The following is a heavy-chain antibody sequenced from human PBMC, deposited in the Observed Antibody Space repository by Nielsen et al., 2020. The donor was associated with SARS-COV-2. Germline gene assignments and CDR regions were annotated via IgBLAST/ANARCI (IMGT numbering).Heavy chain of an antibody. Sequence: SGPPLVKPTETFTLTCTVSGFSLSHARRGVSWIRQPPGKALEWLAHIFSNDEKSYSTSLKSRLTISKDTSKSQVVLTMTNMDPVDTATYYCARTQWEQEGDAFDIWGQGTMVTVSS. CDR1: GFSLSHARRG. J-gene: IGHJ3*02. CDR3: ARTQWEQEGDAFDI. D-gene: IGHD1-26*01. V-gene: IGHV2-26*01. CDR2: IFSNDEK.